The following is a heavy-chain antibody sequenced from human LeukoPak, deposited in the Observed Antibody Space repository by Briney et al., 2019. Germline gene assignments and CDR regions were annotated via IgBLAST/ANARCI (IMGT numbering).Heavy chain of an antibody. CDR1: GFTFSGYA. CDR2: VSTTGSDT. J-gene: IGHJ4*02. Sequence: GGSLRLSCAASGFTFSGYAMNWVRQAPGMGLEWVSSVSTTGSDTYYADSVKGRFTISRDSSKNSVYLQMNSLRPEDTAIYYCARGRDGYPYNFWGQGTLVTVSS. CDR3: ARGRDGYPYNF. V-gene: IGHV3-21*01. D-gene: IGHD5-24*01.